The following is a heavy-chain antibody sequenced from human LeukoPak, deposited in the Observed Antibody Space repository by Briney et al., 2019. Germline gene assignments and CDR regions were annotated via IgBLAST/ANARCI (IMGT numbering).Heavy chain of an antibody. V-gene: IGHV1-24*01. CDR2: FDPEDGET. CDR1: GYTLTELS. CDR3: ATASWYARHPQELFDY. D-gene: IGHD6-13*01. J-gene: IGHJ4*02. Sequence: GASVKVSCKVSGYTLTELSMHWVRQAPGKGLEWMGGFDPEDGETIYAQKFQGRVTMTEDTSTDTAYMELSSLRSEDTAVYYCATASWYARHPQELFDYWGQGTLVTVSS.